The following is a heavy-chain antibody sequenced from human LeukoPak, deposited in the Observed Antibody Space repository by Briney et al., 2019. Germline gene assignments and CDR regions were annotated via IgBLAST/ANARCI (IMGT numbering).Heavy chain of an antibody. D-gene: IGHD1-1*01. V-gene: IGHV3-21*04. CDR3: ARVLRLERPYYYYYMDV. J-gene: IGHJ6*03. CDR1: GFTFSSYS. Sequence: GGSLRLSCAASGFTFSSYSMNWVRQAPGKGLEWVSFISGSSSYIYYADSMKGRFTISRDNAKNSLYLQMNSLRAEDTALYHCARVLRLERPYYYYYMDVWGKGTTVTISS. CDR2: ISGSSSYI.